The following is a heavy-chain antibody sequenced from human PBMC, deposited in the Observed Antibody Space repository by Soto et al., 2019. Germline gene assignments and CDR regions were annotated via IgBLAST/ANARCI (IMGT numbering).Heavy chain of an antibody. Sequence: PGGSLRLSCAASGFTFSSYAMSWVRQAPGKGLEWVSVISGSGDFTFYADSVKGRFTISRDNSKNTLYLQMGSLRAEDMAVYYCARARSQVGSHNLIDYWGQGTLVTVSS. CDR2: ISGSGDFT. V-gene: IGHV3-23*01. J-gene: IGHJ4*02. CDR1: GFTFSSYA. D-gene: IGHD1-20*01. CDR3: ARARSQVGSHNLIDY.